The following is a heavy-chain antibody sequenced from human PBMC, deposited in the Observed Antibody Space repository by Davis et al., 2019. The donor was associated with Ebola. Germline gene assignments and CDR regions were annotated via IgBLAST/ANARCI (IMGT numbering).Heavy chain of an antibody. Sequence: PSETLSLTCTVSGGSISSYYWSWIRQHPGKGLEWIGYIYYSGSTYYNPSLKSRVTISVDTSKNQFSLKLSSVTAADTAVYYCARELDTAMAVPYGMDVWGQGTTVTVSS. V-gene: IGHV4-59*06. CDR1: GGSISSYY. D-gene: IGHD5-18*01. CDR3: ARELDTAMAVPYGMDV. CDR2: IYYSGST. J-gene: IGHJ6*02.